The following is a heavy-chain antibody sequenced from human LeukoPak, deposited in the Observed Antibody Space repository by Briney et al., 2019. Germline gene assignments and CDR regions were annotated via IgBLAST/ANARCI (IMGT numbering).Heavy chain of an antibody. CDR3: ARRPNLTYYYGSGSYTAYAFDI. CDR1: GGSISSGDYY. Sequence: SQTLSLTCTVSGGSISSGDYYWSWIRQPPGKGLEWIGYIYYIGNTFYNPSLKSRVTISVDTSKNQFSLKLSSVTAADTAVYYCARRPNLTYYYGSGSYTAYAFDIWGQGTMVTVSS. CDR2: IYYIGNT. J-gene: IGHJ3*02. V-gene: IGHV4-30-4*01. D-gene: IGHD3-10*01.